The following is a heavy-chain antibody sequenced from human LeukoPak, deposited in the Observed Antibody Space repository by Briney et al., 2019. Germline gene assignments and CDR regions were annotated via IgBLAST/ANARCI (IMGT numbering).Heavy chain of an antibody. D-gene: IGHD3-10*01. CDR1: GFTFSSYG. Sequence: GRSLRLSCAASGFTFSSYGMHWVRQAPGKGLEWVAVISYDGPNKYYADSVKGRFTISRDNSKNTLYLQMNSLRAEDTAVYCCAKSDYYGSGTYFSHYYYYYMDVWGKGTTVTVSS. J-gene: IGHJ6*03. CDR3: AKSDYYGSGTYFSHYYYYYMDV. CDR2: ISYDGPNK. V-gene: IGHV3-30*18.